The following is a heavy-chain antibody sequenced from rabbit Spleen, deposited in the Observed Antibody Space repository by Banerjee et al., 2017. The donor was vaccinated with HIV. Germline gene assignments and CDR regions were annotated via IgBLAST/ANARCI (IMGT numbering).Heavy chain of an antibody. J-gene: IGHJ4*01. CDR2: IYAARGTT. CDR1: GIDFTNYY. CDR3: ARDDGGTSGWHFDL. V-gene: IGHV1S7*01. Sequence: QLTETGGGLVQPGGSLTLSCKASGIDFTNYYITWVRQAPGKGLEWIGIIYAARGTTDYASWVNGRFTISSDNAQSTVDLKMTSLTAADTATYFCARDDGGTSGWHFDLWGPGTLVTVS. D-gene: IGHD1-1*01.